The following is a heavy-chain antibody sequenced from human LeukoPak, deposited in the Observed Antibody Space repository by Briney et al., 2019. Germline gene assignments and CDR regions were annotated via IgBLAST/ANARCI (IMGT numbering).Heavy chain of an antibody. J-gene: IGHJ6*04. CDR3: AELGITMIGGV. CDR1: GFTFSSYG. D-gene: IGHD3-10*02. V-gene: IGHV3-48*04. Sequence: GGSLRLSCAASGFTFSSYGMHWIRQAPGKGLEWVSYISSSGSTIYYADSVKGRFTISRDNAKNSLYLQMNSLRAEDTAVYYCAELGITMIGGVWGKGTTVTISS. CDR2: ISSSGSTI.